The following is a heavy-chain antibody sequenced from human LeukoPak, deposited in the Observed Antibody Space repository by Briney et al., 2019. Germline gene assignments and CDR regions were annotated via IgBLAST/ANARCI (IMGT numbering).Heavy chain of an antibody. Sequence: GGSLRLSCAASGFTFSSYAMHWVRQAPGKGLEWVAVISYDGSNKYYADSVKGRFTISRDNSKNTLYLQMNSLRAEDTAVYYCARDQQWLVREGPYYFDYWGQGTLVTVSS. V-gene: IGHV3-30-3*01. CDR1: GFTFSSYA. CDR2: ISYDGSNK. J-gene: IGHJ4*02. D-gene: IGHD6-19*01. CDR3: ARDQQWLVREGPYYFDY.